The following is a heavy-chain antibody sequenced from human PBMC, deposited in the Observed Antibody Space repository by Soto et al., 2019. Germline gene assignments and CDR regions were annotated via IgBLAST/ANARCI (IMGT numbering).Heavy chain of an antibody. CDR2: ISSSSSYI. CDR3: ARDWGGEGTFDY. J-gene: IGHJ4*02. D-gene: IGHD3-16*01. Sequence: EVQLVESGGGLVKPGGSLRLSCAASGFTLSSYSMNWVRQAPGKGLEWVSSISSSSSYIYYADSVKGRFTISRDNAKHSLYLQMNSLRAEDTAVYYCARDWGGEGTFDYWGQGTLVTVSS. CDR1: GFTLSSYS. V-gene: IGHV3-21*01.